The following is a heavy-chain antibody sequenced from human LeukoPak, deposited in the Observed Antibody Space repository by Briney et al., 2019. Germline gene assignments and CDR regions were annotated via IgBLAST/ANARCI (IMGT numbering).Heavy chain of an antibody. CDR3: AREKAGSGWVYYYYGMDV. D-gene: IGHD6-19*01. CDR2: ISAYNGNT. CDR1: GYTFTSYG. Sequence: GASVKVSCKASGYTFTSYGLSWVRQAPGQGLEWMGWISAYNGNTNYAQKLQGRVTMTTDTSTSTASMDLRSLRSDDTAVYYCAREKAGSGWVYYYYGMDVWGQGTTVTVSS. J-gene: IGHJ6*02. V-gene: IGHV1-18*01.